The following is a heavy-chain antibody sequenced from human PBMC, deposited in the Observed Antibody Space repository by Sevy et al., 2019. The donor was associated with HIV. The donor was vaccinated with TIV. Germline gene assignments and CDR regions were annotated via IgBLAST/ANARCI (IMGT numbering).Heavy chain of an antibody. Sequence: GGSLRLSCAASTFTFNDYWMNWVRQAPGKGLEWVANINQHGSEKYFVDSVKGRFTISRDNAKNSRYLQMNSLRAEETAVYYCAGGGGGLDVWGQGTTVTVSS. D-gene: IGHD3-16*01. CDR1: TFTFNDYW. CDR2: INQHGSEK. CDR3: AGGGGGLDV. V-gene: IGHV3-7*01. J-gene: IGHJ6*02.